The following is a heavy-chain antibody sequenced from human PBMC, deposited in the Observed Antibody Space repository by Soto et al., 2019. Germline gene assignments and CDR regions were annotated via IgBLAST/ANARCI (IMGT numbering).Heavy chain of an antibody. V-gene: IGHV3-30*18. Sequence: GGPLRLCKRASWFTFSNYGSHWVRQAPGKGLEWVAVISYDGSNKYYADSVKGRFTISRDNSKNTLYLQMNSLRAEDTAVYYCAKDRYSSSSGYYYYGMDVWGQGTTVPVSS. CDR2: ISYDGSNK. D-gene: IGHD6-6*01. CDR3: AKDRYSSSSGYYYYGMDV. CDR1: WFTFSNYG. J-gene: IGHJ6*02.